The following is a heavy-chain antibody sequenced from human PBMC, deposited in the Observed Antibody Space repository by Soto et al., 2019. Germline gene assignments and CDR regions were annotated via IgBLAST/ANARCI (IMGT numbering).Heavy chain of an antibody. CDR1: GFTFSSYS. D-gene: IGHD6-19*01. Sequence: EVQLVESWGGVVQPGGSLRLSCAASGFTFSSYSMNWVRQAPGKGLEWVSYISSSSSTIYYTDSVKGRFTISRDNAKNSLYLQMNSLRAADTAVYYCAREGSSGWNGLNWFDPWGQGTLVTVSS. J-gene: IGHJ5*02. V-gene: IGHV3-48*01. CDR3: AREGSSGWNGLNWFDP. CDR2: ISSSSSTI.